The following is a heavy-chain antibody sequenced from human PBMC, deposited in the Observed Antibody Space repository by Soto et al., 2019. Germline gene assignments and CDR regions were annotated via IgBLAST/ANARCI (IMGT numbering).Heavy chain of an antibody. J-gene: IGHJ4*02. CDR3: AKDAVSRDGVWLAHV. CDR2: LYGSGRGI. V-gene: IGHV3-23*01. Sequence: EVQLLESGGHFVHPGGSLRLSCAASGFTFSDYAMIWLRQVPGKGLQWVSGLYGSGRGIHYAESVKGRFTISRDNSAYAVYMQMNNLRAEDSAIYYCAKDAVSRDGVWLAHVWGQGTVVTVS. D-gene: IGHD5-12*01. CDR1: GFTFSDYA.